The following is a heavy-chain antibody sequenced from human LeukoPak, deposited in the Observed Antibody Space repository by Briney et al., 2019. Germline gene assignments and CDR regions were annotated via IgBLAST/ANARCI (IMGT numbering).Heavy chain of an antibody. CDR2: ISSSGSTI. D-gene: IGHD3-22*01. CDR3: ARDYYHSSGSFDY. J-gene: IGHJ4*02. Sequence: GGSLRLSCAASGFTFSDYYMSWIRQAPGKGLEWVSYISSSGSTIYYADSVKGRFTISRDNAKSSLYLQMNSLRAEDTAVYYCARDYYHSSGSFDYWGQGTLVTVSS. V-gene: IGHV3-11*01. CDR1: GFTFSDYY.